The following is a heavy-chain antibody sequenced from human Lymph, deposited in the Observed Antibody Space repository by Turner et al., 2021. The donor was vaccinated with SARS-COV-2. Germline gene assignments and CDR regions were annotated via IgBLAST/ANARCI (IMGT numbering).Heavy chain of an antibody. J-gene: IGHJ4*02. CDR1: GFTFSSNG. V-gene: IGHV3-33*01. CDR3: ARDLRFGELPAADH. CDR2: IWHDGSNK. D-gene: IGHD3-10*01. Sequence: QLVESGGGVVQPGRSLRPSCAASGFTFSSNGMHWVRQAPGEGLGWVAVIWHDGSNKYYADSVKGRFTISRDNSKNTLYLQMNRLRAEDTAVYYCARDLRFGELPAADHWGQGTLVTVSS.